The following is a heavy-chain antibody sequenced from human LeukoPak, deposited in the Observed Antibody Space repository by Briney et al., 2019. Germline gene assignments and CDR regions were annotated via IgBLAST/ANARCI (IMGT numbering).Heavy chain of an antibody. CDR2: IYSSGSI. J-gene: IGHJ4*02. CDR1: GFTVSSSY. Sequence: PGGSLRLSCAASGFTVSSSYMSWVRQAPGKGLEWVSIIYSSGSIYYADSVKGRFTISRDNGKNSLYLQMNSLRDEDTAVYYCVRGDGWFGELLNFDNWGQGTLVTVSS. V-gene: IGHV3-66*01. D-gene: IGHD3-10*01. CDR3: VRGDGWFGELLNFDN.